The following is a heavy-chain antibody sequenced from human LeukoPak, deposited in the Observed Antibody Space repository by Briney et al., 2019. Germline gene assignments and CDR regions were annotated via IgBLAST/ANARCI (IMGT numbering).Heavy chain of an antibody. J-gene: IGHJ6*03. Sequence: SETLSLTCVVSGTSISINYWSWIREPAGEGREWIGRFDTDGTTNSNPSLTSRVTLSMDMSRNQFSLRLTSLTAADTAVYYCAREVTTAAHVYFYIDVWGKGTSVTVSS. D-gene: IGHD4-11*01. CDR2: FDTDGTT. CDR1: GTSISINY. V-gene: IGHV4-4*07. CDR3: AREVTTAAHVYFYIDV.